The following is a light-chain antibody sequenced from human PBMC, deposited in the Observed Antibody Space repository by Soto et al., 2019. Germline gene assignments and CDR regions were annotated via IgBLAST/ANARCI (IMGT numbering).Light chain of an antibody. J-gene: IGLJ3*02. Sequence: QAVVTQPPSASGTPGQRVTISCSGSSSNIGSNYIYWYQQLPETAPKLLIYRNNQRPSGVPDRFSGSKSGTSASLAISGLRSEDEADYYCAAWDDSLGGWVFGGGTKVTVL. CDR1: SSNIGSNY. CDR3: AAWDDSLGGWV. CDR2: RNN. V-gene: IGLV1-47*01.